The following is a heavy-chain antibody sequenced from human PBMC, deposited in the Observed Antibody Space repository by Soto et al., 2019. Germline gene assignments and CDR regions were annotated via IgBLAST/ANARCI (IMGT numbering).Heavy chain of an antibody. V-gene: IGHV1-3*01. CDR3: ARGLGLYYFDY. CDR2: INAGNGNT. CDR1: GYTFTSYA. J-gene: IGHJ4*02. D-gene: IGHD1-26*01. Sequence: QVQLAQSGAEVKKPGASVKVSCKASGYTFTSYAMHWVHQAPGQRLEWMGWINAGNGNTKYSQKFQGRVTITRDTSASTAYMELSSLRSEDTAVYYCARGLGLYYFDYWGQGTLVTVSS.